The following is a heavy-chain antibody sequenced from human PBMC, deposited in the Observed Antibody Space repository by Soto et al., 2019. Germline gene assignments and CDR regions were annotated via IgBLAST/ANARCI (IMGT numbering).Heavy chain of an antibody. Sequence: HPGGSLRLSCAASGFTFSTYAMSWVRQAPGKGLEWVSAISGSGGDTYYADSVKGRFTISRDNSKNTVDLQMNSLRAEDTAIYYCAKVLHGGVRYFDCWGQGTLVTVSS. V-gene: IGHV3-23*01. CDR1: GFTFSTYA. CDR3: AKVLHGGVRYFDC. D-gene: IGHD3-3*01. CDR2: ISGSGGDT. J-gene: IGHJ4*02.